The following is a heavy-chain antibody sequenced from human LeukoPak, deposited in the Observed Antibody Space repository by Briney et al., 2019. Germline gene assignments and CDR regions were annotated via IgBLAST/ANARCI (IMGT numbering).Heavy chain of an antibody. CDR3: ARDPGQGDFDY. CDR1: GSTFSSYA. J-gene: IGHJ4*02. V-gene: IGHV3-23*01. CDR2: ISGSGGST. Sequence: GGSLRLSCAASGSTFSSYAMSWVRQAPGKGLEWVSAISGSGGSTYYADSVKGRFTISRDNAKNSLYLQMNSLRAEDTAVYYCARDPGQGDFDYWGQGTLVTVSS.